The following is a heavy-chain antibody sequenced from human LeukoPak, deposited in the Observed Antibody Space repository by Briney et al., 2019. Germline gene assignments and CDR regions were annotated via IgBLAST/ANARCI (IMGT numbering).Heavy chain of an antibody. J-gene: IGHJ4*02. V-gene: IGHV4-59*01. CDR3: ARDTAARGCLDC. CDR2: FYYSGST. D-gene: IGHD6-6*01. Sequence: SETLSLTCTVSGGSISSYYWSWIRQPPGKGLEWIGYFYYSGSTNYNPSLKSRVTISVDTSKNQFSLKLTSVTAADTAVYYCARDTAARGCLDCWGQGTLVTVSS. CDR1: GGSISSYY.